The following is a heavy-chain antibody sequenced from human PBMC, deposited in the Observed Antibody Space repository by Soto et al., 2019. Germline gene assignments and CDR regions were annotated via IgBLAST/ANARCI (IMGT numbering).Heavy chain of an antibody. D-gene: IGHD6-19*01. CDR3: AKAHASGWSIPGAFDI. Sequence: EVQLLESGGGLVQPGGSLRLSCAASGLTFTTYAMTWVRQAPGKGLEWVSSVSGTGDVTDYADSVKGRFTISRDNSKNTVYLQMSSLRAEDTAVYNCAKAHASGWSIPGAFDIWGQGTMVTVSS. J-gene: IGHJ3*02. CDR2: VSGTGDVT. CDR1: GLTFTTYA. V-gene: IGHV3-23*01.